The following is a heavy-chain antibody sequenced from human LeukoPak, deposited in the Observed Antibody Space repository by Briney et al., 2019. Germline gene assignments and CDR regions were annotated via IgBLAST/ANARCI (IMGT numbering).Heavy chain of an antibody. CDR2: IYTSGST. CDR3: ARVDLRAAYFDY. J-gene: IGHJ4*02. V-gene: IGHV4-4*07. CDR1: GGSISSYY. Sequence: SETLSLTCTVSGGSISSYYWSWIRQPAGKGLEWIGRIYTSGSTNYNPSLKSRVTTSVDTSKNQFSLKLSSVTAADTAVYYCARVDLRAAYFDYWGQGTLVTVSS. D-gene: IGHD2-15*01.